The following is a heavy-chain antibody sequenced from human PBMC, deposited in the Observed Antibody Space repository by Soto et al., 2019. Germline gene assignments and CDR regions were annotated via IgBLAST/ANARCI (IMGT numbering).Heavy chain of an antibody. J-gene: IGHJ4*02. CDR1: GGSVSSGGYY. V-gene: IGHV4-31*03. CDR3: AGVPRNGKNDDYSRYLDY. CDR2: IYHSGNT. D-gene: IGHD4-17*01. Sequence: QVQLQESGPGLVKPSQTLSLTCTVSGGSVSSGGYYWSWIRQHPGKGLEWIGYIYHSGNTYLNPSIRTRVTISVDTSKNQFSLKLSSVTAADTAVYYCAGVPRNGKNDDYSRYLDYWGQGTLVSVSS.